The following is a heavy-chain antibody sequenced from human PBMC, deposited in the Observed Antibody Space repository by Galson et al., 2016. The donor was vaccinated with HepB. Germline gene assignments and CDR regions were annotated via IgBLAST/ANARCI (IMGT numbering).Heavy chain of an antibody. D-gene: IGHD6-13*01. J-gene: IGHJ3*02. CDR3: ARDRSSTWDNDAFDI. CDR1: GGSISSYY. Sequence: EPLSLTCAVSGGSISSYYWNWLRLPPGKSLEWIGNIFYSGSTNYNPSLKSRITMLVDTSENQFSLRLSSVTAADTAVYYCARDRSSTWDNDAFDIWGQGTLVTVSS. CDR2: IFYSGST. V-gene: IGHV4-59*01.